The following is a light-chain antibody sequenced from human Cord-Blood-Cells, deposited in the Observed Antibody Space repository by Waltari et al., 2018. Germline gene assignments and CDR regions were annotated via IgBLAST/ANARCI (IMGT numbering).Light chain of an antibody. Sequence: EIVLTQSPGTLYLSPGERATLSCRASQRVSSSYLAWYQQKPGQAPRLLIYGASSRATDIPDRFSGSGSGTDFTLTISRLEPEDFAVYYCQQYGSSPFTFGPGTKVDIK. J-gene: IGKJ3*01. CDR1: QRVSSSY. CDR2: GAS. CDR3: QQYGSSPFT. V-gene: IGKV3-20*01.